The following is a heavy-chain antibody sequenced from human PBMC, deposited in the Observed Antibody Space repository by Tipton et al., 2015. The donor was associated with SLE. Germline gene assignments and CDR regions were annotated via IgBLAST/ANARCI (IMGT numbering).Heavy chain of an antibody. CDR3: ARDLRAVAGRWYYYYMDV. J-gene: IGHJ6*03. Sequence: TLSLTCAVYGGSFSGYSWNWIRQPPGKGLEWIGRVYSPGSTNYNPSLKSRVTISLDTSKNQFSLRLNSVTAADTAVYYCARDLRAVAGRWYYYYMDVWGKGTTVTVSS. CDR1: GGSFSGYS. CDR2: VYSPGST. D-gene: IGHD6-19*01. V-gene: IGHV4-4*08.